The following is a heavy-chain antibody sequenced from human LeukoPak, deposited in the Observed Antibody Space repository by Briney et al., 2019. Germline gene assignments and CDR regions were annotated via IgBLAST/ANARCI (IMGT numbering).Heavy chain of an antibody. Sequence: SETLSLTCTVSGGSISSGSYYWGWIRQTPGKGLQWNERIYYSGDSYYNPSLKSRAAIFVDTSRDQFSLDLSYVTAADSALYYCVRHISANTGYFDSCGQGTLVTVSS. J-gene: IGHJ4*02. CDR1: GGSISSGSYY. CDR3: VRHISANTGYFDS. CDR2: IYYSGDS. V-gene: IGHV4-39*01.